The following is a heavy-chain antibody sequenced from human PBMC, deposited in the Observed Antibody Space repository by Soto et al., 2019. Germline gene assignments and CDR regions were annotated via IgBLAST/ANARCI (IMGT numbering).Heavy chain of an antibody. CDR1: GASISSADYY. CDR2: FHSSGAT. CDR3: ASIWFGDFDY. D-gene: IGHD3-10*01. V-gene: IGHV4-30-4*01. Sequence: QVQLQESGPGLVKPSQTLSLTCTVSGASISSADYYWSWIRQPPGKGLEWIGYFHSSGATYKDPSLKSRVSISVDTSKYHISRKLDSVTAADTAIYYCASIWFGDFDYWGHGTLVTISS. J-gene: IGHJ4*01.